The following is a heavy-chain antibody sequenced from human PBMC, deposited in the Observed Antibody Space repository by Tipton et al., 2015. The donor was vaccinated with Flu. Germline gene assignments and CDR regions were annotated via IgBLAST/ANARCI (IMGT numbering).Heavy chain of an antibody. CDR2: IYYSGST. CDR3: ARLTMVRGVDYYYYMDV. Sequence: TLSLTCTVSGGSISSSSYYWGWIRQPPGKGLEWIGSIYYSGSTYYNPSLKSRVTISVDTSKNQFSLKLSSVTAADTAVYYCARLTMVRGVDYYYYMDVWGKGTTVTVSS. V-gene: IGHV4-39*07. CDR1: GGSISSSSYY. D-gene: IGHD3-10*01. J-gene: IGHJ6*03.